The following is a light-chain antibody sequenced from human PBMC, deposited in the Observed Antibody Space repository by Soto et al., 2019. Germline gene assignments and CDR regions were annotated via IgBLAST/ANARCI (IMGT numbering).Light chain of an antibody. V-gene: IGLV2-14*01. CDR2: DVT. Sequence: QSVLTQPASVSGSPGQSITISCTGTSGDVGGYNFVSWYQQYPSKAPKLMIHDVTARPSGVSIRFSGSKSGTTASLTISGLQPEDEADYYCCSYASSTSYVFGAGTKVTVL. CDR3: CSYASSTSYV. CDR1: SGDVGGYNF. J-gene: IGLJ1*01.